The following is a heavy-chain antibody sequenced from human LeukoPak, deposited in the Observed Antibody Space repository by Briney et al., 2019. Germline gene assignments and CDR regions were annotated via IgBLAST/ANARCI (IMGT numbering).Heavy chain of an antibody. CDR1: EFIVSINY. D-gene: IGHD6-6*01. CDR3: TRDPRHFDS. J-gene: IGHJ5*01. CDR2: ISGSGHDI. V-gene: IGHV3-11*04. Sequence: GGSLRLSCAASEFIVSINYMTWVRQAPGKGVEWVAYISGSGHDINYSDSVKGRFTISRDNAKNSLYLQMSSLRVEDTAVYYCTRDPRHFDSCGQGTLVTVSS.